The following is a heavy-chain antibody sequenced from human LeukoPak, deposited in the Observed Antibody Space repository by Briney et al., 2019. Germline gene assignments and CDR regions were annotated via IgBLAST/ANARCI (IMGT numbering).Heavy chain of an antibody. CDR3: AKPASRGLDYFDY. V-gene: IGHV3-30*18. CDR1: GFTFSSYG. D-gene: IGHD3-10*01. CDR2: ISYDGSNK. Sequence: QSGGSLRLSCAASGFTFSSYGMHWVRQAPGKGLEWVAVISYDGSNKYYADSVKGRFTISRDKSKNTLYLQMNSLRAEDTAVYYCAKPASRGLDYFDYWGQGTLVTVSS. J-gene: IGHJ4*02.